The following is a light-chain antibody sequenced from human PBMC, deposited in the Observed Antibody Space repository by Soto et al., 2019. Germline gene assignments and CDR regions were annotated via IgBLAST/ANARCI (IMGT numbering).Light chain of an antibody. V-gene: IGKV1-12*01. J-gene: IGKJ5*01. CDR3: HQANSFPIT. CDR1: QGMSSW. CDR2: AAS. Sequence: DIQMTQSPYSVSASVGDRDTITCRASQGMSSWLARYQQKPGKAPKILIYAASSLQSGVPSRFSGSGSGTDFTLTISSLQPEDFATYYCHQANSFPITFGQGTRLEIK.